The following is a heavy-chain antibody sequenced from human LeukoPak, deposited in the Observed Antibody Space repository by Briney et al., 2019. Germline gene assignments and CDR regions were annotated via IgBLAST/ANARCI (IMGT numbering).Heavy chain of an antibody. Sequence: PGGSLRLSCAASGFTFSSYAMSWVRQAPGKGLEWVSAISGSGGSTYYADSVKGRFTISRDNSKNMLYLQMNSLRAEDTAVYYCAKDTVTWLYYDFWSGVGAFDIWGQGTMVTVSS. D-gene: IGHD3-3*01. V-gene: IGHV3-23*01. CDR1: GFTFSSYA. CDR2: ISGSGGST. CDR3: AKDTVTWLYYDFWSGVGAFDI. J-gene: IGHJ3*02.